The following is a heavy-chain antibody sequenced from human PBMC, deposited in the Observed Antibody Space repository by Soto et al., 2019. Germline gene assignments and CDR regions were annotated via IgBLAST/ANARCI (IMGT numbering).Heavy chain of an antibody. CDR1: GYSFASYW. V-gene: IGHV5-51*01. CDR2: IYPGDSDT. D-gene: IGHD5-18*01. Sequence: GESLKISCKGSGYSFASYWIGWVRQMPGKGLEWMGIIYPGDSDTRCSPSFQGQVTISADKSISTAYLQWSSLKASDTAMYYCARLDTAMVYYYYYGMDVWGQGTTVTVSS. CDR3: ARLDTAMVYYYYYGMDV. J-gene: IGHJ6*02.